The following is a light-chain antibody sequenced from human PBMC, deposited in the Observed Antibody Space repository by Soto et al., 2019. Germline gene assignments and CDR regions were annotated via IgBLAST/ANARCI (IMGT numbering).Light chain of an antibody. Sequence: QSVLTQPASVTGSPGQSIAISCTGTSSDVGGYNSVSWYQQHPGKAPKLMIYNVSNRPSGVSDRFSGSKSGNTASLTISGLQSEDECDYYCSSYPSSNTYDVGTGTKVXV. J-gene: IGLJ1*01. V-gene: IGLV2-14*03. CDR2: NVS. CDR3: SSYPSSNTYD. CDR1: SSDVGGYNS.